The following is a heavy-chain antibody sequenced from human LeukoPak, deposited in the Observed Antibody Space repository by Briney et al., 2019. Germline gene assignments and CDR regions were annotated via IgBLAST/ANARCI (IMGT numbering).Heavy chain of an antibody. V-gene: IGHV3-11*01. D-gene: IGHD2-15*01. CDR3: ASIGYCSGGSCYGTGAFDY. Sequence: PGGSLRLSCAASGFTFSDYYMSWIRQAPGKGLEWVSYISSSGSTIYYADSVKGQFTISRDNAKNSLYLQMNSLRAEDTAVYYCASIGYCSGGSCYGTGAFDYWGQGTLVTVSS. CDR2: ISSSGSTI. CDR1: GFTFSDYY. J-gene: IGHJ4*02.